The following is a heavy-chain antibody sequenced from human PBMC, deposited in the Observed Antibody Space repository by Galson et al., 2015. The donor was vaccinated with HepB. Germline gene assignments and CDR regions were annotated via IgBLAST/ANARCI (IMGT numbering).Heavy chain of an antibody. Sequence: QSGAEVKKPGESLKISCKGSGYSFTSYWIGWVRQMPGKGLERMGIIYPYDSDTKYSPSFEGQITISADKSITTAYLQWSSLKASDTAMYYCARHGTGVPAAFSYYYYGMDVWGQGTSVTVSS. V-gene: IGHV5-51*01. CDR1: GYSFTSYW. D-gene: IGHD2-2*01. CDR3: ARHGTGVPAAFSYYYYGMDV. J-gene: IGHJ6*02. CDR2: IYPYDSDT.